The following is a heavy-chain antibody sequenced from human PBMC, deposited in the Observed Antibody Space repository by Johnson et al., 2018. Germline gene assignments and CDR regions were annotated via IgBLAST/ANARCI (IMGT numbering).Heavy chain of an antibody. Sequence: EVQLVETGGGLVQPGGSLRLSCAASGFTFSTYWMHWVRQAPGKGLVWVSRIKSDGRGARYADPVKGRLIISRDNAKNTLYRQMNSLRAEDTAVYYCARGDITSSIYYYYGMDVWGQGTTVTVSS. J-gene: IGHJ6*02. CDR2: IKSDGRGA. CDR1: GFTFSTYW. D-gene: IGHD6-6*01. V-gene: IGHV3-74*01. CDR3: ARGDITSSIYYYYGMDV.